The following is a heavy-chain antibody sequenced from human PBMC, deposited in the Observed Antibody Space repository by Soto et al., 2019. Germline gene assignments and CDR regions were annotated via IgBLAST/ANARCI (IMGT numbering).Heavy chain of an antibody. Sequence: QVQLVESGGGLVKPGGSLRLSCATSGFTFSDYYMSWIRQAPGKGLAWVSYISSSSSYTNYADSVKGRFTISRDNAKNSLYLPMNIPRAEDTAVYYLARSAHILTGSDAFDISGQATMVTVSS. CDR1: GFTFSDYY. J-gene: IGHJ3*02. D-gene: IGHD3-9*01. CDR2: ISSSSSYT. V-gene: IGHV3-11*05. CDR3: ARSAHILTGSDAFDI.